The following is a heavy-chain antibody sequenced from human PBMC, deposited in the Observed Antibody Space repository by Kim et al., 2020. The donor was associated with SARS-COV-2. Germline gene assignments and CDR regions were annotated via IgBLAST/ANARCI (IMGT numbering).Heavy chain of an antibody. CDR2: IYYSGST. V-gene: IGHV4-39*01. D-gene: IGHD6-13*01. CDR3: ARQFRGYSTLMRFDP. J-gene: IGHJ5*02. CDR1: GGSISSSSYY. Sequence: SETLSLTCTVSGGSISSSSYYWGWIRQPPGKGLEWIGSIYYSGSTYYNPSLKSRVTISVDTSKNQFSLKLSSVTAADTAVYYCARQFRGYSTLMRFDPWGQGTLVTVSS.